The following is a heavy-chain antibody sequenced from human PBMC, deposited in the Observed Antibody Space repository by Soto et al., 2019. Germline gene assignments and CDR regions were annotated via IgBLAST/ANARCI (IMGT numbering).Heavy chain of an antibody. Sequence: GGSLRLSCAASGFTFSSYAMSWVRQAPGKGLEWVSAISGSGGSTYYADSVKGRFTISRDNSKNTLYLQMNSLRAEDTAVYYCATSIYDFWSGSPRSTWFDPWGQGTLVTVSS. CDR3: ATSIYDFWSGSPRSTWFDP. CDR2: ISGSGGST. J-gene: IGHJ5*02. V-gene: IGHV3-23*01. CDR1: GFTFSSYA. D-gene: IGHD3-3*01.